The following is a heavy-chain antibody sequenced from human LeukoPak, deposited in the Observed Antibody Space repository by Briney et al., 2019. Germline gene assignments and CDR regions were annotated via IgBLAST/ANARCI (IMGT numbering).Heavy chain of an antibody. CDR3: AATTGNWFDP. CDR1: GYTFTSCY. Sequence: ASVKVSCKASGYTFTSCYMHWVRQAPGQGLEWMGIINPSGGSTSYAQKFQGRVTMTRDTSTSTVYMELSSMKSEDTDVYYCAATTGNWFDPWGQGTLVTVSS. J-gene: IGHJ5*02. V-gene: IGHV1-46*01. D-gene: IGHD5-24*01. CDR2: INPSGGST.